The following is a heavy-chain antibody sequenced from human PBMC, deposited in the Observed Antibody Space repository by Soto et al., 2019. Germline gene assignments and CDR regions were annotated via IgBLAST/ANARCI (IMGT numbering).Heavy chain of an antibody. V-gene: IGHV4-30-4*01. CDR3: ARGGYYYNSSGLFDI. D-gene: IGHD3-22*01. Sequence: PSETLSLTCTVSGGSFSSNDYYWSWIRQPPGKGLEWIGYIFATGSTSYNPSLKSRLFISADASKNQFSLELSSVTAADTAVYHCARGGYYYNSSGLFDIWGQGPMVTVSS. J-gene: IGHJ3*02. CDR2: IFATGST. CDR1: GGSFSSNDYY.